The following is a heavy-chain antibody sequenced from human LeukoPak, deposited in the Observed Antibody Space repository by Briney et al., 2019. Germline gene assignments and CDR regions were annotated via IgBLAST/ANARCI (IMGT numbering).Heavy chain of an antibody. Sequence: SETLSLTCTVSDGSISSYCWSWIRQPPGKGLEWIGYICSSGNSNYNPSLNSRVTISVDTSKNQFSLKLSSVTAADTAVYYCARGLPTYYDILTGYPPPWFDPWGQGTLVTVSS. J-gene: IGHJ5*02. D-gene: IGHD3-9*01. V-gene: IGHV4-59*01. CDR1: DGSISSYC. CDR3: ARGLPTYYDILTGYPPPWFDP. CDR2: ICSSGNS.